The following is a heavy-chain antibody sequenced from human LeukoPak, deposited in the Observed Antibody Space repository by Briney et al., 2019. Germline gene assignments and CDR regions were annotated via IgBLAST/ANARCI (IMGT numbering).Heavy chain of an antibody. CDR2: ISGYNGNT. V-gene: IGHV1-18*01. CDR1: GFTFSNYG. D-gene: IGHD3-9*01. J-gene: IGHJ4*02. CDR3: ARDPYDFLTGHYSGSGGDY. Sequence: ASVKVSCKASGFTFSNYGINWVRQAPGQGLEWMGWISGYNGNTKFAQKFRGRVTMTTDTSTSTAYTELRSLRSDDTAVYYCARDPYDFLTGHYSGSGGDYWGQGTLVTVSS.